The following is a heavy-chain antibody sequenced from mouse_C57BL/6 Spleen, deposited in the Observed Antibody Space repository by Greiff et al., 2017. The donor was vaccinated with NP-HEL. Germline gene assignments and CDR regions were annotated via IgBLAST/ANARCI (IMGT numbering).Heavy chain of an antibody. J-gene: IGHJ4*01. CDR1: GYTFTSYG. D-gene: IGHD1-1*01. V-gene: IGHV1-81*01. CDR3: ARHGSSSYAMDY. CDR2: IYPRSGNT. Sequence: QVQLKESGAELARPGASVKLSCKASGYTFTSYGISWVKQRTGQGLELIGEIYPRSGNTYYNEKFKGKATLTADKSSSTAYIELRSLTSEDSAVYCCARHGSSSYAMDYWGQGTSVTVSS.